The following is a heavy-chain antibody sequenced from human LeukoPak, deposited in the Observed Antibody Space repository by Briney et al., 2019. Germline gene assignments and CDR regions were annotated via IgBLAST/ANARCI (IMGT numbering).Heavy chain of an antibody. J-gene: IGHJ4*02. Sequence: GRSLRLSCAASGFTFSSYGMHWVRQAPGKGLEWVAVISYDGSNKYYADSVKGRFTISRDNSKNTLYLQMNSLRAEDTAVYYCARGRGSGWYYFDYWGQRTLVTVSS. V-gene: IGHV3-30*19. D-gene: IGHD6-19*01. CDR2: ISYDGSNK. CDR3: ARGRGSGWYYFDY. CDR1: GFTFSSYG.